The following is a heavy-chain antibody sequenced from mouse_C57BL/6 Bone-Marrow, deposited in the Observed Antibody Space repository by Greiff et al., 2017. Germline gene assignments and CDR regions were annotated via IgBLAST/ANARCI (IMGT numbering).Heavy chain of an antibody. CDR3: ATGTGYFDV. D-gene: IGHD4-1*01. CDR2: IDPSDSST. J-gene: IGHJ1*03. Sequence: MPGPGLEWIGEIDPSDSSTNYNQKFKGKSTLTVDKSSSTAYMQLSSLTSEDYAVYYCATGTGYFDVWGTGTTVTVSS. V-gene: IGHV1-69*01.